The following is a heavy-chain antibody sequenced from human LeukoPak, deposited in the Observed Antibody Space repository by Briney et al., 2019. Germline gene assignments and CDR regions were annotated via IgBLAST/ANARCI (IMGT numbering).Heavy chain of an antibody. CDR2: IYYSGST. CDR3: ARTGCSGGSCYSGFDP. V-gene: IGHV4-59*01. CDR1: GGSISSYY. D-gene: IGHD2-15*01. J-gene: IGHJ5*02. Sequence: SETLSLTCTVSGGSISSYYWSWIRQPPGKGLEWIGYIYYSGSTNYNPSLKSRVTISVDTSKNQFSLKLSSVTAADTAVYYCARTGCSGGSCYSGFDPWGRGTLVTVSS.